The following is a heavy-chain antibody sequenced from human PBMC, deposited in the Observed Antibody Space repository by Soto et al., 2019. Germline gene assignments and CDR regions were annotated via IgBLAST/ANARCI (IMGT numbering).Heavy chain of an antibody. D-gene: IGHD3-3*02. CDR3: ARDKDRPELGGNYYYAVDV. CDR1: GGTFSNSA. V-gene: IGHV1-69*12. J-gene: IGHJ6*02. Sequence: QVRLVQSGAEIKKPGSSMKVSCKASGGTFSNSAISWVRQAPGQGLEWVGGIIPVFRTPDYAQKFQGRVTITADESTGTADMELSSLRSEDTAVYYCARDKDRPELGGNYYYAVDVWGQGTTVTVSS. CDR2: IIPVFRTP.